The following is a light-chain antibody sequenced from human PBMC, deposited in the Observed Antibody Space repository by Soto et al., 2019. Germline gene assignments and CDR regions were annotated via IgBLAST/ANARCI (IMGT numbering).Light chain of an antibody. CDR1: QSVSNNY. V-gene: IGKV3-20*01. CDR2: GAS. CDR3: QQYGSSPLIS. Sequence: ELVLTQSPVTLSPSPGERATLSCRASQSVSNNYLAWYQQKPGQAPRLLIYGASNRATGIPDRFSGSGSGRDFTLTISGLEPEDFAVYYCQQYGSSPLISFGQGTRLEIK. J-gene: IGKJ5*01.